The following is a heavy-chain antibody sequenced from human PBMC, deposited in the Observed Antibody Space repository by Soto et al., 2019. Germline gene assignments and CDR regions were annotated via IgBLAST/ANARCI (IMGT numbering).Heavy chain of an antibody. J-gene: IGHJ4*02. CDR1: GGSFSGYY. Sequence: QVQLQQSGAGLLKPSETLSLTCAVYGGSFSGYYWSWIRQPPGKGLEWIGEINLSGSTNYNPALKSRVTISVDKSKNQFALKLSSVTAADTAVYYCARGTNGSAIFDYWGQGTLVTVSS. CDR3: ARGTNGSAIFDY. CDR2: INLSGST. D-gene: IGHD2-8*01. V-gene: IGHV4-34*01.